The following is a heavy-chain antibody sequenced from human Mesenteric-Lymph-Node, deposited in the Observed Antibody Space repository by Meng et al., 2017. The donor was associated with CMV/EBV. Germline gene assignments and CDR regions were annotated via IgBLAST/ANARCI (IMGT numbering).Heavy chain of an antibody. D-gene: IGHD2-21*01. CDR1: GGSISSSSYY. V-gene: IGHV4-39*07. J-gene: IGHJ4*02. CDR2: IYYSGST. Sequence: SETLSLTCTVSGGSISSSSYYWGWIRQPPGKGLEWIGSIYYSGSTYYNPSLKSRVTISVDTSKNQFSLKLSSVTAADTAVYYCAREWGGILDCGGDCYSLEYYFDYWGQGTLVTVSS. CDR3: AREWGGILDCGGDCYSLEYYFDY.